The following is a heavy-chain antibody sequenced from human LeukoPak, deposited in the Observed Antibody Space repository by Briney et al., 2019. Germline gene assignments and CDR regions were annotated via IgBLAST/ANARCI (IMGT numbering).Heavy chain of an antibody. J-gene: IGHJ6*02. V-gene: IGHV3-23*01. CDR1: GFTFSSYA. CDR2: ISGSGGST. CDR3: AKDTEAQHYYYGMDV. Sequence: GGSLRLSCAASGFTFSSYAMSWVRQAPGKGLEWVSAISGSGGSTYYADSVKGRFTISRDNSKNTLYLQMNSLRAEDTAVYYCAKDTEAQHYYYGMDVWGQGTTVTVSS.